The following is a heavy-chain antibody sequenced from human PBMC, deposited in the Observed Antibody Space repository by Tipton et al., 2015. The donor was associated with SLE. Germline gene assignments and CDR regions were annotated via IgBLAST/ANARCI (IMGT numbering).Heavy chain of an antibody. J-gene: IGHJ6*03. V-gene: IGHV4-59*01. Sequence: TLSLTCTVSGSSISSYYWGWIRQPPGKGLECIGYIYYSGSTNYNPSLKSRVTISVDTSKNQFPLKLSSVTAADTAVYYCARAGAGYYYYSYMDVWGKGTTLTVSS. CDR1: GSSISSYY. CDR2: IYYSGST. CDR3: ARAGAGYYYYSYMDV.